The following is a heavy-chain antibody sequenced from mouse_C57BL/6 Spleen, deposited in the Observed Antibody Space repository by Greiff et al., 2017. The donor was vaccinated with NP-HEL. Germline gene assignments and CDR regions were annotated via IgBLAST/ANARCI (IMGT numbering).Heavy chain of an antibody. Sequence: VQLQQSGAELAKPGASVKLSCKASGYTFTSYWMHWVKQRPGQGLEWIGYINPSSGYTKYNQKFKDKATLTADKSSSTAYMQLSSLTYEDSAVYYCASGWDDDESYAMDYWGQGTSVPVSS. J-gene: IGHJ4*01. CDR1: GYTFTSYW. CDR3: ASGWDDDESYAMDY. V-gene: IGHV1-7*01. CDR2: INPSSGYT. D-gene: IGHD2-4*01.